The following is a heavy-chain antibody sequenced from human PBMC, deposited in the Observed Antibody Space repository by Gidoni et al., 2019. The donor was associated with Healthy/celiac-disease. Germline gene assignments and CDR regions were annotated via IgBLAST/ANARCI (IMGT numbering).Heavy chain of an antibody. CDR3: ARGGMVYAMDYYYYYMDV. CDR1: GGTFSSYA. CDR2: IIPIFGTA. Sequence: QVQLVQSGAEVKKPGSSVKVSCKASGGTFSSYASSWVRQAPGQGLEWMGGIIPIFGTANYAQKFQGRVTITADESTSTAYMELSSLRSEDTAVYYCARGGMVYAMDYYYYYMDVWGKGTTVTVSS. V-gene: IGHV1-69*01. J-gene: IGHJ6*03. D-gene: IGHD2-8*01.